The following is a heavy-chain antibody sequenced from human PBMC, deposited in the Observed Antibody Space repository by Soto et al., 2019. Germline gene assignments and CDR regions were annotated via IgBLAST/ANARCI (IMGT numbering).Heavy chain of an antibody. CDR1: GYTFTSYY. V-gene: IGHV1-46*01. D-gene: IGHD1-26*01. Sequence: ASVKVSCKASGYTFTSYYMHWVRQAPGQGLEWMGIINPSGGSTSYAQKFQGRVTLTRDTSTSTVYMELSSLRSEDTAVYYCARSYSSYGMDVWGQGTTVTVSS. CDR2: INPSGGST. J-gene: IGHJ6*02. CDR3: ARSYSSYGMDV.